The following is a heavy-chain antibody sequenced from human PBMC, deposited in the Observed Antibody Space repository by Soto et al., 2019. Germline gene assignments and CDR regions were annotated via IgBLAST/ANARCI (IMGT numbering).Heavy chain of an antibody. CDR3: ARERPDGARLDP. J-gene: IGHJ5*02. CDR1: GGSISSGDYY. V-gene: IGHV4-30-4*01. D-gene: IGHD6-6*01. CDR2: IYHSGST. Sequence: QVQVQESGPGLVNPSQALSLTCTVSGGSISSGDYYWSWIRQPPGKGLEWIGYIYHSGSTYYNPSLKSRVTISVNTSKNQFSLKLSSVTAADTAVYYCARERPDGARLDPWGQGTLVTVSS.